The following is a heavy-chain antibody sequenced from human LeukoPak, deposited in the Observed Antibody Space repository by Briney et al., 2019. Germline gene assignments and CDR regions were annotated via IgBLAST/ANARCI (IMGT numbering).Heavy chain of an antibody. D-gene: IGHD3-9*01. CDR1: GFTFSSYA. V-gene: IGHV3-23*01. J-gene: IGHJ5*02. CDR2: ISGSGGST. CDR3: AKSNSLRYFEET. Sequence: TGGSLRLSCAASGFTFSSYAMSWVRQAPGKGLEWVSAISGSGGSTYYADSVKGRFTISRDNSKNTLYLQMNSLRAEDTAVYYCAKSNSLRYFEETWGQGTLVTVSS.